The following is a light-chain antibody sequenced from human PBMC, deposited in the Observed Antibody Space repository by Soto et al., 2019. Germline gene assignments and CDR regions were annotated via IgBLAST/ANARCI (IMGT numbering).Light chain of an antibody. V-gene: IGKV1-5*03. CDR3: QEYNSYSWT. J-gene: IGKJ1*01. Sequence: DIQMTQSPSTLSASVGDRVTITCRASQSISSWLAWYQQKPGKAPKLLIHKASSLASGVPLRFSGSGSGTEFTLTISRLQPDDFATYYCQEYNSYSWTFGQGTKVEIK. CDR2: KAS. CDR1: QSISSW.